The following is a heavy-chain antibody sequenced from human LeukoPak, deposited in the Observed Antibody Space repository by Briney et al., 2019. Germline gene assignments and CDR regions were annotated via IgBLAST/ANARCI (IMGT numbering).Heavy chain of an antibody. CDR3: ARFVVVTATKYYFDY. D-gene: IGHD2-21*02. CDR2: IKQDGSEK. Sequence: GGSLRLSCAASGFTFSSYWMSWVRQAPGKGLEWVANIKQDGSEKYVDSVKGRFTISRDNAKNSLYLQMNSLRAEDTALYYCARFVVVTATKYYFDYWGQGTLVTVSS. CDR1: GFTFSSYW. V-gene: IGHV3-7*03. J-gene: IGHJ4*02.